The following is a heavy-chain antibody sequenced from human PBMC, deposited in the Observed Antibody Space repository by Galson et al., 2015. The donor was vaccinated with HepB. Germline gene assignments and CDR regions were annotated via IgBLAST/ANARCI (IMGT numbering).Heavy chain of an antibody. J-gene: IGHJ6*02. CDR3: ARSRYYDSSGYYYYYGMDV. CDR2: IKQDGSEK. CDR1: GFTFSSYW. Sequence: SLRLSCAASGFTFSSYWMSWVRQAPGKGLEWVANIKQDGSEKYYVDSVKGRFTISRDNAKNSLYLQMSSLRAEDTAVYYCARSRYYDSSGYYYYYGMDVWGQGTTVTVSS. D-gene: IGHD3-22*01. V-gene: IGHV3-7*01.